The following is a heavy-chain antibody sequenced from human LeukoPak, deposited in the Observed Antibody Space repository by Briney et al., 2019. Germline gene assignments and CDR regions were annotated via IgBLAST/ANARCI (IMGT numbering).Heavy chain of an antibody. CDR1: GFTFSSYG. D-gene: IGHD4-17*01. CDR2: IRYDGSNK. CDR3: AKLAETTVTGNQARADY. J-gene: IGHJ4*02. V-gene: IGHV3-30*02. Sequence: PGGSLRLSCAASGFTFSSYGMHWVRQAPGKGLEWVAFIRYDGSNKYYADSVKGRFTISRDNSKNTLYLQMNSLRAEDTAVYYCAKLAETTVTGNQARADYWGQGTLVTVSS.